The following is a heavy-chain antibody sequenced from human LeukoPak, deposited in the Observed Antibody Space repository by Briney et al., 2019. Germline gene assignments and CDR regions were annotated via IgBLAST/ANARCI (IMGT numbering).Heavy chain of an antibody. CDR3: VPHINYSYQY. J-gene: IGHJ4*02. D-gene: IGHD5-18*01. CDR1: GFPFSSYA. Sequence: GGSLRLSCAASGFPFSSYAMSWVRQAPGKGLEWVSAIVGDGGSTYYADSVKGRFTMSRDNSKNTLSLQMSSLRAEDTAVYYCVPHINYSYQYWGRGTQVTVS. V-gene: IGHV3-23*01. CDR2: IVGDGGST.